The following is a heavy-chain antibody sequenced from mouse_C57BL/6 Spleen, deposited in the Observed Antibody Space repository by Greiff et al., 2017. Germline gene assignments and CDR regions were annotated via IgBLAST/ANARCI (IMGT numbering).Heavy chain of an antibody. Sequence: VQLKQSGAELVRPGASVKLSCTASGFTIKDDYMHWVKQRPEQGLEWIGWIDPENGDTEYASKFQGKATITAGTSSNTAYLQLSSLTSEDTAVYYCTTLGFAYWGQGPLVTVSA. CDR1: GFTIKDDY. CDR3: TTLGFAY. CDR2: IDPENGDT. J-gene: IGHJ3*01. V-gene: IGHV14-4*01.